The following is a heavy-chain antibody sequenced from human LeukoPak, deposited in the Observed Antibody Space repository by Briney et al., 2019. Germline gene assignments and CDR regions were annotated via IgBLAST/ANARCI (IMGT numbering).Heavy chain of an antibody. CDR3: ARGEDLRYFAQRSPFFDY. CDR1: GGSISSSSYY. CDR2: IYYSGST. V-gene: IGHV4-39*07. D-gene: IGHD3-9*01. J-gene: IGHJ4*02. Sequence: SETLSLTCAVSGGSISSSSYYWGWIRQPPGKGLEWIGSIYYSGSTYYNPSLKSRVTISVDTSKNQFSLKLSSVTAADTAVYYCARGEDLRYFAQRSPFFDYWGQGTLVTVSS.